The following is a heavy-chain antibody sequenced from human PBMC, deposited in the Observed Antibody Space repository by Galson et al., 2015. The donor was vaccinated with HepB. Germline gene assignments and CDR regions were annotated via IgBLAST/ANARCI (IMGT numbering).Heavy chain of an antibody. J-gene: IGHJ6*02. D-gene: IGHD2-2*01. CDR3: ARLGHEGYHYYGMDV. CDR2: IFPGDSDT. CDR1: GYWFSRYW. Sequence: QSGAEVKKPGESLKISCKGSGYWFSRYWIAWVRQMPGKGLAWMGIIFPGDSDTRYSPSFQGQVTISADNSISTAYLQWSSLKASDTAMYYCARLGHEGYHYYGMDVWGQGTRSPSP. V-gene: IGHV5-51*01.